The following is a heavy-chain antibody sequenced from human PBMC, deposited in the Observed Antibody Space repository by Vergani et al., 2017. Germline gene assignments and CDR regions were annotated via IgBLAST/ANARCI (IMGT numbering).Heavy chain of an antibody. CDR2: IYYSGST. CDR1: GGSISSYY. CDR3: AREGAGYSSSWYRGGFDP. D-gene: IGHD6-13*01. J-gene: IGHJ5*02. V-gene: IGHV4-59*01. Sequence: QVQLQESGPGLVKPSETLSLTCTVSGGSISSYYWSWIRQPPGKGLELIGYIYYSGSTNYNPSLKSRVTISVDTSKNQFSLKLSSVTAADTAVYYCAREGAGYSSSWYRGGFDPWGQGTLVTVSS.